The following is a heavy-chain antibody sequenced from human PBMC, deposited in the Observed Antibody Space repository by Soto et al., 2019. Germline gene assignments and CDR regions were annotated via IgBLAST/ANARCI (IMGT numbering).Heavy chain of an antibody. J-gene: IGHJ3*02. Sequence: EVQLVESGGGLVKPGGSLRLSCAASEFIFSNAWMSWVRQVPGKGLEWVGRIKSKTEGGTTDFAAPVNGRFTISRDDSINTLYLQMYSLKTEDTAVYYCTTDRNWEEKAFHIWGVGTMVTVSS. V-gene: IGHV3-15*01. CDR3: TTDRNWEEKAFHI. CDR2: IKSKTEGGTT. D-gene: IGHD1-1*01. CDR1: EFIFSNAW.